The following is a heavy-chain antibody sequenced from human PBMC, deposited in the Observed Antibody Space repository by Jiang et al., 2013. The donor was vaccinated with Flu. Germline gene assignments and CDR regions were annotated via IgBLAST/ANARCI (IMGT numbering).Heavy chain of an antibody. Sequence: TLSLTCAISGDSVSSNSAAWNWIRQSPSRGLEWLGRTYYRSKWYNDYAVSVKSRITINPDTSKNQFSLQLNSVTPEDTAVYYCARSVVPAASYYYYYGMDVWGQGTTVTVSS. D-gene: IGHD2-2*01. CDR1: GDSVSSNSAA. CDR2: TYYRSKWYN. CDR3: ARSVVPAASYYYYYGMDV. J-gene: IGHJ6*02. V-gene: IGHV6-1*01.